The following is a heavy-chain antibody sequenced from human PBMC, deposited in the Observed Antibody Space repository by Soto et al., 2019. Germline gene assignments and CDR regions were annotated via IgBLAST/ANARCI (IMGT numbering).Heavy chain of an antibody. CDR3: ARGPRVSSTGTGAH. V-gene: IGHV3-74*01. D-gene: IGHD1-1*01. CDR1: GFTFSAYW. Sequence: RLSCAVSGFTFSAYWMHWVRQVPGKGLTWVSRISDDGSTATYADSVKGRFVISRDNAKNSLYLEMNTLRVDDSGLYYCARGPRVSSTGTGAHWGRGTLVTVSS. J-gene: IGHJ4*02. CDR2: ISDDGSTA.